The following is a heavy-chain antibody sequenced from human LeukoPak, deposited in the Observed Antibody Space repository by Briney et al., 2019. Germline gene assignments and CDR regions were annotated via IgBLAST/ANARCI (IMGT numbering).Heavy chain of an antibody. CDR2: INHSGST. D-gene: IGHD3-10*01. V-gene: IGHV4-34*01. CDR3: ARSMVRGVNWFDP. J-gene: IGHJ5*02. Sequence: SETLSLTCAVYGGSFSGYYWSWIRQPPGKGLEWIGEINHSGSTNYDPSLKSRVTISVDTSKNQFSLKPSSVTAADTAVYYCARSMVRGVNWFDPWGQGTLVTVSS. CDR1: GGSFSGYY.